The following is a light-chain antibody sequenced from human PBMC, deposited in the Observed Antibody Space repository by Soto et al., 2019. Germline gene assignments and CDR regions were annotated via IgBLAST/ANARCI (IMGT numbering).Light chain of an antibody. CDR3: QQYYSTPRT. V-gene: IGKV4-1*01. J-gene: IGKJ1*01. Sequence: DIGMTQSPDSLAVSLGERATINCKSSQSVLYSSNNKNCLAWYQQKPGQPPKLLIYWASTRASGVPDRFSGSGSGTDFTLTISSLQAEDVAVYYCQQYYSTPRTFGQGTKVEIK. CDR2: WAS. CDR1: QSVLYSSNNKNC.